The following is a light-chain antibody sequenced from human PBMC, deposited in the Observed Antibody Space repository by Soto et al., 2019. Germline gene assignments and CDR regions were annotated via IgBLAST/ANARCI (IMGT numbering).Light chain of an antibody. CDR2: DAS. Sequence: EIVLTQSPATLSLSPGERATLSCRASQSIRSYLAWYQQKPGQAPRLLIYDASNRATGLPARFSGRGSGTDFTLTISSLVPEDFVVYYCQQRSSWPLTFGGGTKVEIK. J-gene: IGKJ4*01. CDR1: QSIRSY. CDR3: QQRSSWPLT. V-gene: IGKV3-11*01.